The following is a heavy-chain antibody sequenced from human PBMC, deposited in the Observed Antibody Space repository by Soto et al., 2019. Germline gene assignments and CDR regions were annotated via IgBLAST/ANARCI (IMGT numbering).Heavy chain of an antibody. Sequence: EVQLVESGGGLVQPGGSLRLSCAASGFTVSSKYMSWVRQAPGKGLEWVSLIQSGGPTYYADSVKGRFTISRDTSENTVHLQMDSLRAEDTAVYYCARDDGLCDGGRCYGVPLDVLGKGTTVTVSS. D-gene: IGHD2-15*01. CDR3: ARDDGLCDGGRCYGVPLDV. CDR2: IQSGGPT. CDR1: GFTVSSKY. J-gene: IGHJ6*04. V-gene: IGHV3-66*01.